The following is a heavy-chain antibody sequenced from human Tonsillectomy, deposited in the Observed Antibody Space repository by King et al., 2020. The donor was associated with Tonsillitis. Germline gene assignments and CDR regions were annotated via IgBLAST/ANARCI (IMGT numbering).Heavy chain of an antibody. CDR2: IYYSGST. J-gene: IGHJ4*02. D-gene: IGHD4-11*01. CDR3: ARGPDYSNSFFDY. Sequence: QLQESGPRLVKPSETLSLSCTVSGGSISSYYWSWIRQPPGKGLEWIGYIYYSGSTNYNPSLKSRVTISVDTSKNQFSLKLSSVTAADTAVYYCARGPDYSNSFFDYWGQGTLVTVSS. V-gene: IGHV4-59*01. CDR1: GGSISSYY.